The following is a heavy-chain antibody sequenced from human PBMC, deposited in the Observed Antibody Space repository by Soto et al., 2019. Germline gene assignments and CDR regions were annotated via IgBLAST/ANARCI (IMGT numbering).Heavy chain of an antibody. J-gene: IGHJ4*02. CDR1: GYTFTGYY. D-gene: IGHD5-12*01. CDR2: INPNSGGT. Sequence: GASVKVSCKASGYTFTGYYMHWVRQAPGQGLEWMGWINPNSGGTNYAQKFQGRVTMTRDTSISTAYMELSRLRSDDTAVYYCARVSRSGYSGYDPTPGYWGQGTMVTVYS. CDR3: ARVSRSGYSGYDPTPGY. V-gene: IGHV1-2*02.